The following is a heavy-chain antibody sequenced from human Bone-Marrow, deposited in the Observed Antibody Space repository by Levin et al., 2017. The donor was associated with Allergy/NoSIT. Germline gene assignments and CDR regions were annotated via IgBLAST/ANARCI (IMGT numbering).Heavy chain of an antibody. CDR1: GGTFSSYA. CDR3: ARERIILGYCSGGSCYSRRNWFDP. D-gene: IGHD2-15*01. V-gene: IGHV1-69*06. Sequence: SVKVSCKASGGTFSSYAISWVRQAPGQGLEWMGGIIPIFGTANYAQKFQGRVTITADKSTSTAYMELSSLRSEDTAVYYCARERIILGYCSGGSCYSRRNWFDPWGQGTLVTVSS. J-gene: IGHJ5*02. CDR2: IIPIFGTA.